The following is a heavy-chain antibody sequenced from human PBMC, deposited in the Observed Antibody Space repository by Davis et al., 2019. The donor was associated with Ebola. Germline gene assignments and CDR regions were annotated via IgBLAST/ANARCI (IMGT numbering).Heavy chain of an antibody. V-gene: IGHV4-59*12. CDR2: IYYSGST. D-gene: IGHD6-13*01. CDR1: GGSISSYY. Sequence: PSETLSLTCTVSGGSISSYYWSWIRQPPGKGLEWIGYIYYSGSTNYNPSLKSRVTLSVDTSKNQFSLKLSSVTAADTAVYYCARGGSPLQLVPRNWFDPWGQGTLVTVSS. J-gene: IGHJ5*02. CDR3: ARGGSPLQLVPRNWFDP.